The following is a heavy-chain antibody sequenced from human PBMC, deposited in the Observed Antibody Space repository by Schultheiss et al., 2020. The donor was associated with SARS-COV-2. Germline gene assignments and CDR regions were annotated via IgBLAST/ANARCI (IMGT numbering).Heavy chain of an antibody. J-gene: IGHJ6*03. D-gene: IGHD2-2*02. V-gene: IGHV3-21*01. CDR2: ISSSSSYI. CDR1: GFTFSSYS. CDR3: SVAAIPRNYYYYYMDV. Sequence: GGSLRLSCAASGFTFSSYSMNWVRQAPGKGLEWVSSISSSSSYIYYADSVKGRFTISRDNAKNSLYLQMNSLRAEDTAVYYCSVAAIPRNYYYYYMDVWGKGTTVTVSS.